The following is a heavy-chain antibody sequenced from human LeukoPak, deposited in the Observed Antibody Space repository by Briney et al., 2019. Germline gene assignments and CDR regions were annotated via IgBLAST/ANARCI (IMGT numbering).Heavy chain of an antibody. CDR1: GGSISSGGYY. Sequence: SETLSLTCTVSGGSISSGGYYWSWIHQHPGKGLEWIGYIYYSGSNYYNPYLKSRVTISVDTSKNQFSLKLSSLTAADTAVYYCARDRGSTTLVTPGYNWFDPWGQGTLVTVSS. D-gene: IGHD4-23*01. J-gene: IGHJ5*02. CDR3: ARDRGSTTLVTPGYNWFDP. CDR2: IYYSGSN. V-gene: IGHV4-31*03.